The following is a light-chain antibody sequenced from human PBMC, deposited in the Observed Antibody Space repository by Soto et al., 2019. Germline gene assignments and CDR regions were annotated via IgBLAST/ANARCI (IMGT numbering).Light chain of an antibody. CDR3: QQYGSSSWT. J-gene: IGKJ1*01. Sequence: ETVLTQSPGTVSLSPGDRATLPCRASQSVSSNKLAWYQQKPGQAPRLLIYAASSRATGIPDRFSGSGSGTDFTLTINRLEPEDFAVYYCQQYGSSSWTFGQGTKVDI. CDR2: AAS. V-gene: IGKV3-20*01. CDR1: QSVSSNK.